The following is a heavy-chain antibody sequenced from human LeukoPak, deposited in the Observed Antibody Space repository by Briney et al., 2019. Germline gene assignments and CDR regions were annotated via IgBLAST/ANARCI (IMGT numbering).Heavy chain of an antibody. Sequence: GGSLRLSCAASGFTFSSYSMNWVRQAPGKGLEWVSYISSSSTTIYYADSVKGRFTISRDNAKNSLYLQMNSLRAEDTAVYYCASGPPGFGELNDIWGQGTMVTVSS. CDR1: GFTFSSYS. CDR2: ISSSSTTI. CDR3: ASGPPGFGELNDI. J-gene: IGHJ3*02. D-gene: IGHD3-10*01. V-gene: IGHV3-48*01.